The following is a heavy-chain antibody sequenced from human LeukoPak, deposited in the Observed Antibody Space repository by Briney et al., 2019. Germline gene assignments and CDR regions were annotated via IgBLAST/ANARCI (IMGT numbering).Heavy chain of an antibody. CDR2: ISSSSGYI. J-gene: IGHJ5*02. CDR3: ARDQNVFDP. Sequence: GGSLRLSCAASGFTFSSYTMNWVRQAPGKGLEWVSSISSSSGYIYYADSVKGRFTISRDDAKNSLYLQMNSLRDEDTAVYYCARDQNVFDPRGQGTLVTVSS. V-gene: IGHV3-21*01. CDR1: GFTFSSYT.